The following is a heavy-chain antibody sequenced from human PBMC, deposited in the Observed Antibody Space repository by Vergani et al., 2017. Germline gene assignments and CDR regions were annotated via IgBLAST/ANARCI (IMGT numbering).Heavy chain of an antibody. CDR3: ARSIVGYCSGGSCYPGDY. Sequence: QVQLQESGPGLVKPSQTLSLTCTVSGGSISSGDYYWCWIRQPPGKGLGWIGYIYYSGSTYYNPSLKSRVTISVDTSKNQFSLKLSSVTAADTAVYYCARSIVGYCSGGSCYPGDYWGQGPLVTVSS. J-gene: IGHJ4*02. CDR2: IYYSGST. V-gene: IGHV4-30-4*01. D-gene: IGHD2-15*01. CDR1: GGSISSGDYY.